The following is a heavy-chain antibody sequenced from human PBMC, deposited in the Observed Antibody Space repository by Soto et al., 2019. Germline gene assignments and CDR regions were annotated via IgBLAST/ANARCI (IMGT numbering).Heavy chain of an antibody. CDR1: GLTVRGKKY. CDR3: ASWLERKHAYDI. J-gene: IGHJ3*02. V-gene: IGHV3-53*01. D-gene: IGHD1-1*01. CDR2: LYDVDGT. Sequence: DVQLVASGGGLIQPGGSLRLSCAALGLTVRGKKYITWVRQAPGKGLEWVSALYDVDGTYYADSAKGRFTISRDNSNNIIYLQMNSLGPDDTAVYCFASWLERKHAYDIWGLGTMVTVSS.